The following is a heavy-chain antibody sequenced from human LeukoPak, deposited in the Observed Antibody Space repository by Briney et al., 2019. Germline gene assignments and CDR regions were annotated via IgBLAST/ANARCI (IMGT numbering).Heavy chain of an antibody. CDR3: AKSGLFYSSGWFDY. CDR2: ISGSGGST. V-gene: IGHV3-23*01. J-gene: IGHJ4*02. D-gene: IGHD6-19*01. Sequence: GGSLRLSCAASGCTFSSYAMSWVRQAPGKGLEWVSAISGSGGSTYYADSVKGRFTISRDNSKNTLYLQMNSLRAEDTAVYYCAKSGLFYSSGWFDYWGQGTLVTVSS. CDR1: GCTFSSYA.